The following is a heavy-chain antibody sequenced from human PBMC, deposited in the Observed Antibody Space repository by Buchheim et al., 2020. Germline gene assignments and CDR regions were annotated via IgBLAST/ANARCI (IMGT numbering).Heavy chain of an antibody. V-gene: IGHV3-48*03. CDR1: GSTFSNYE. CDR2: FGIRGNVR. CDR3: ARIYGDYGESAFDP. J-gene: IGHJ5*02. Sequence: EVQLVESGGGLVQPGGSLRLSCTASGSTFSNYEMNWVRQAPGKGLEWISYFGIRGNVRYYADSVKGRFTVSRDNAKNSLYLQMNSLRAEDTAVYYCARIYGDYGESAFDPWGQGTL. D-gene: IGHD4-17*01.